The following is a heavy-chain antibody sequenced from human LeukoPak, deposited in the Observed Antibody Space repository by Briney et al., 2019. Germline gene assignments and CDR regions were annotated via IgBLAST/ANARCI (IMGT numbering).Heavy chain of an antibody. CDR3: ARRIAAAPMSWFDP. CDR2: IYTSGST. D-gene: IGHD6-13*01. Sequence: SETLSLTCTVSGGSISSGSYYWSWIRQPAGKGLEWIGRIYTSGSTNYNPSLTSRVTISVDTSKNQFSLKLSSVTAADTAVYYCARRIAAAPMSWFDPWGQGTLVTVSS. CDR1: GGSISSGSYY. J-gene: IGHJ5*02. V-gene: IGHV4-61*02.